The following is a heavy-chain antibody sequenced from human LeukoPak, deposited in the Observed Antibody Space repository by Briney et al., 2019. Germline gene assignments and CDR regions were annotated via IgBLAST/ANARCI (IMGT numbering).Heavy chain of an antibody. D-gene: IGHD3-22*01. CDR3: ARDTYYYDSSGYYYAFDI. CDR2: INPNSGGT. J-gene: IGHJ3*02. V-gene: IGHV1-2*02. Sequence: ASVKVSCKASGYTFTGYYMHWVRQAPGQGLEWVGWINPNSGGTNYAQKFQGRVTMTRDTSISTAYMELSRLRSDDTAVYYCARDTYYYDSSGYYYAFDIWGQGTMVTVSS. CDR1: GYTFTGYY.